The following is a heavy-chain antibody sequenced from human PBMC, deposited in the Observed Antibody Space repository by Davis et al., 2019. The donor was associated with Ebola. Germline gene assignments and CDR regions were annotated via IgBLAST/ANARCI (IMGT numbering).Heavy chain of an antibody. J-gene: IGHJ4*02. V-gene: IGHV3-23*01. CDR3: AKEYCSGSTCYSGGFES. CDR2: ISGSGGST. Sequence: PGGSLRLSCEASGFTFRSYVMSWVRQSPGEGLEWVSAISGSGGSTYYADSVKGRFTISRDNPKNSLYLHMNSLRAEDTAVYYCAKEYCSGSTCYSGGFESWGQGTLVTVSS. D-gene: IGHD2-15*01. CDR1: GFTFRSYV.